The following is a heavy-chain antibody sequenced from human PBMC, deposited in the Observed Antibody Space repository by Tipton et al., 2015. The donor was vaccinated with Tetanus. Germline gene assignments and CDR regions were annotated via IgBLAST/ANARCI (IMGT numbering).Heavy chain of an antibody. J-gene: IGHJ3*02. V-gene: IGHV5-51*01. D-gene: IGHD3-22*01. CDR1: GYSFTSYW. Sequence: QLVQSGAEVKKPGESLKISCKGSGYSFTSYWIGWVRQMPGKGLEWMGIIYPGDSDTRYSPPFQGQVTISADKSISTAYLQWSSLKASDTAMYYCASPSRGESYYYDSSGYYAYAFDIWGQGTMVTVSS. CDR2: IYPGDSDT. CDR3: ASPSRGESYYYDSSGYYAYAFDI.